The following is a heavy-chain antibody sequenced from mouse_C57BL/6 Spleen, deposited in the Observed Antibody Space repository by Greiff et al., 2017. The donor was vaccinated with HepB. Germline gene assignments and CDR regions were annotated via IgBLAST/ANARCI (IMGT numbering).Heavy chain of an antibody. CDR2: ISSGSSTI. D-gene: IGHD3-3*01. J-gene: IGHJ1*03. CDR3: ARRVSGTDWYFDV. CDR1: GFTFSDYG. Sequence: EVQGVESGGGLVKPGGSLKLSCAASGFTFSDYGMHWVRQAPEKGLEWVAYISSGSSTIYYADTVKGRFTISRDNAKNTLFLQMTILRSEDTAMYYCARRVSGTDWYFDVWGTGTTVTVSS. V-gene: IGHV5-17*01.